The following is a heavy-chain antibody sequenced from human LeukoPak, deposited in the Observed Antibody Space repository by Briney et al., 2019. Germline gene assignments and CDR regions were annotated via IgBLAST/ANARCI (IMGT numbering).Heavy chain of an antibody. V-gene: IGHV4-59*08. J-gene: IGHJ4*02. CDR3: ARHRGALFGRVGGNCDY. Sequence: SETLSLTCTCSGGSISSYYWSWIRQPPGKGLEWIGYIYYSGSTNYNPSLKSRVTISVDTSKNQFSLKLSSVTAADTAVYYCARHRGALFGRVGGNCDYWGQGTLVTVSS. D-gene: IGHD3-10*02. CDR1: GGSISSYY. CDR2: IYYSGST.